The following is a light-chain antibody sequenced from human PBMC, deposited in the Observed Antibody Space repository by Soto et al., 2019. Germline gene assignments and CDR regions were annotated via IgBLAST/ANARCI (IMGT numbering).Light chain of an antibody. CDR1: QIILTN. CDR3: QQYNNWPIT. Sequence: EIVVRQSLAALAVCPGEGSTLSCWASQIILTNLAWYQQKPGQAPRLLIYGASTRATGIPARFSGSGSGTEFTLTISSLQSEDFEIYYCQQYNNWPITFGQGTRLEIK. V-gene: IGKV3-15*01. J-gene: IGKJ5*01. CDR2: GAS.